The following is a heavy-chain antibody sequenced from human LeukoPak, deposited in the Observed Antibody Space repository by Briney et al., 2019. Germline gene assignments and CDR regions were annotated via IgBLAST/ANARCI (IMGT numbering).Heavy chain of an antibody. CDR2: ISFHGTDT. CDR3: AKDQTLNYYDAFDI. J-gene: IGHJ3*02. CDR1: GFTFISYA. V-gene: IGHV3-30*04. D-gene: IGHD3-10*01. Sequence: GTSLRLSCAASGFTFISYAIHWVRQAPGKGLEWVAVISFHGTDTFYADSVKGRFTISRDNSKNTLYLQMNSLRAEDTAVYYCAKDQTLNYYDAFDIWGQGTMVTVSS.